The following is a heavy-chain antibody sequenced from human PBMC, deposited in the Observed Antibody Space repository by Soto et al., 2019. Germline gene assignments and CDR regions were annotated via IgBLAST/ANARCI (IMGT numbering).Heavy chain of an antibody. CDR2: FDPEDGET. D-gene: IGHD3-9*01. CDR3: AANQNYDILTGYYPPYGMDV. CDR1: GYTLTELS. V-gene: IGHV1-24*01. J-gene: IGHJ6*02. Sequence: GASVKVSCKVSGYTLTELSMHWVRQAPGKGLEWMGGFDPEDGETIYAQKFQGRVTMTEDTSTDTAYMELSSLRSEDTAVYYCAANQNYDILTGYYPPYGMDVWGQGTTVTVSS.